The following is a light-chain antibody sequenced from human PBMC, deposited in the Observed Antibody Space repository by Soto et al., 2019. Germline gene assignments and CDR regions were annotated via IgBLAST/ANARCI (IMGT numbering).Light chain of an antibody. V-gene: IGKV1-39*01. Sequence: DIQMTQSPSSLSASVGDTVTITCRASQRISTYLNWYQQKPGRAPKLVISAASSLQSGVPTRFSGDGSGRDFTLTISSLQPEDVATYFCQQSSSTLGTFGQGTRV. J-gene: IGKJ1*01. CDR3: QQSSSTLGT. CDR1: QRISTY. CDR2: AAS.